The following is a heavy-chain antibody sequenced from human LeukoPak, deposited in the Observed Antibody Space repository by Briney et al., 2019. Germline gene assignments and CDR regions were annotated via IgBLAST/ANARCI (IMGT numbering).Heavy chain of an antibody. J-gene: IGHJ6*03. CDR1: GGSISSSSYY. V-gene: IGHV4-39*01. D-gene: IGHD4-17*01. CDR3: ARLRDDYGDYEDYYYYYMDV. CDR2: IYYSGST. Sequence: SETLSLTCTVSGGSISSSSYYWGWIRQPPGKGLEWIGSIYYSGSTYYNPSLKSRVTISVDTSKNRFSLKLSSVTAADTAVYYCARLRDDYGDYEDYYYYYMDVWGKGTTVTVSS.